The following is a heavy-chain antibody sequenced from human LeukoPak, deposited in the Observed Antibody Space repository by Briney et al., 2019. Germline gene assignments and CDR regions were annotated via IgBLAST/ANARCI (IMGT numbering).Heavy chain of an antibody. J-gene: IGHJ1*01. Sequence: GGSLRLSCAASGFTFSSYAMSWVRQAPAKGLEWVSAISGSGGSTYYADSVKGRFTISRDNSKNTLYLQMNSLRAEDTAVYYCAKDTHLAYCGGDCYVGYFQHWGQGTLVTVSS. CDR2: ISGSGGST. CDR3: AKDTHLAYCGGDCYVGYFQH. CDR1: GFTFSSYA. D-gene: IGHD2-21*01. V-gene: IGHV3-23*01.